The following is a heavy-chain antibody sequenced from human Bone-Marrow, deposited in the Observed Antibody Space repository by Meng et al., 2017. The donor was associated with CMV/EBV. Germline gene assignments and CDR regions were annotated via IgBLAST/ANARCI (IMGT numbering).Heavy chain of an antibody. V-gene: IGHV3-53*01. J-gene: IGHJ6*02. D-gene: IGHD6-19*01. CDR2: IYTCGTI. CDR3: ARDQIAVAGKHYYYYGMDV. Sequence: GESLKISCAASGFNVSSNYMNWVRQAPGKGLEWVSIIYTCGTIYYADSVKGRFTISRDNSKNTLYLQMNSLRAEDTAVYYCARDQIAVAGKHYYYYGMDVWGQGTTVTVSS. CDR1: GFNVSSNY.